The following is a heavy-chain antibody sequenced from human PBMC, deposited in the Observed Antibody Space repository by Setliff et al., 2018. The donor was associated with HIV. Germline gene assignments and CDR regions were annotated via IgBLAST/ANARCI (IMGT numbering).Heavy chain of an antibody. V-gene: IGHV4-4*07. CDR2: VHSTGTT. J-gene: IGHJ3*01. D-gene: IGHD3-22*01. CDR3: XRARITMTGGRLEPYAFDR. CDR1: GGSFSTYY. Sequence: PSETLSLTCTVSGGSFSTYYWSWIRQPAGEGLEYIGRVHSTGTTIYNPSLKSRVTMSVDTSKNQLSLKLRSVTAADTAVYYCXRARITMTGGRLEPYAFDRWGQGTKVTVSS.